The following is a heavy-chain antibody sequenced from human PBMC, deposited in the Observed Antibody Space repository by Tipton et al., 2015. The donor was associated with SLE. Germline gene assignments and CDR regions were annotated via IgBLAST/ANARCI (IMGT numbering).Heavy chain of an antibody. CDR1: GGSISSYY. J-gene: IGHJ4*02. V-gene: IGHV4-4*07. Sequence: TLSLTCTVSGGSISSYYWSWIRQPAGKGLEWSGRIYTSGSTNYNPSPKRRVTMSVDTSKNQFSLKLSSVTAADTAVYYCAREPVAGTDYWGQGTLVTVSS. CDR2: IYTSGST. D-gene: IGHD6-19*01. CDR3: AREPVAGTDY.